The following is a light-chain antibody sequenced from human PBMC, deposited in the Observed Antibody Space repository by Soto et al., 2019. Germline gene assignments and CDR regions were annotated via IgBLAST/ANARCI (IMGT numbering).Light chain of an antibody. CDR3: SSYTTSNTRQIV. J-gene: IGLJ1*01. Sequence: QSALTQPASVSGSPGQSITISCTGTSSDVCGYNYVSWYRQHPGKAPKFMIYDVSNRPSGVSNRFSGSKSGNTASLTISGLQAEDEADYYCSSYTTSNTRQIVFGTGTKVTVL. CDR1: SSDVCGYNY. CDR2: DVS. V-gene: IGLV2-14*01.